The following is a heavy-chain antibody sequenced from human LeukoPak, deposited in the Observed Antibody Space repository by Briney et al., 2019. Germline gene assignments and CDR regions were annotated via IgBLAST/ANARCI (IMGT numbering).Heavy chain of an antibody. D-gene: IGHD3-10*01. CDR2: VHHTGST. CDR1: GVSISSSNW. CDR3: ARGYFYGSENSNLFDS. J-gene: IGHJ4*02. Sequence: SGTLSLTCAVSGVSISSSNWWSWVRQTPERRLERIGEVHHTGSTNYTPSLKSRATISVDKSMHLVSLKLSAVTAADTAVYYCARGYFYGSENSNLFDSWGQGTLVTVSS. V-gene: IGHV4-4*02.